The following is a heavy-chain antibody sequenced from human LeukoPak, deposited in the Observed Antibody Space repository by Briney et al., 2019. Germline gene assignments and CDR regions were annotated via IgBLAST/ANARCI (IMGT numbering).Heavy chain of an antibody. V-gene: IGHV3-72*01. CDR2: TRNKANSYTT. CDR1: GFTFSDHY. Sequence: GGSLRLSCAASGFTFSDHYMDWVRQAPGKGLEWVGRTRNKANSYTTEYAASVKGRFTISRDDSKNSLYLQMNSLKTEDTAVYYCSRLRQDYYDSSGKFDYWGQGTLVTVSS. D-gene: IGHD3-22*01. CDR3: SRLRQDYYDSSGKFDY. J-gene: IGHJ4*02.